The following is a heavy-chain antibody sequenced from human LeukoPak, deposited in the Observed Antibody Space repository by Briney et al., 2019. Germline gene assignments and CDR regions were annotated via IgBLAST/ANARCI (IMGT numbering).Heavy chain of an antibody. CDR2: ISGNGDPI. Sequence: GGSLRLSCAASGFTFRSYEMNWVRQAPGKGVEWVSYISGNGDPIYYADSVKGRFTIARDNAEKSLYLQMNSLRVEDTALYYCSSAYGGLLHYWGQGALVTVSS. J-gene: IGHJ4*02. V-gene: IGHV3-48*03. CDR1: GFTFRSYE. CDR3: SSAYGGLLHY. D-gene: IGHD3-16*01.